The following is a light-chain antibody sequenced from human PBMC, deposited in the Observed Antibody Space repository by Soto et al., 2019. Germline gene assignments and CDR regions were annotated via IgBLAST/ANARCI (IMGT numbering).Light chain of an antibody. J-gene: IGKJ1*01. CDR1: QSVGTK. V-gene: IGKV3-15*01. Sequence: IVMTQYPATLSVSPGERANLSCRASQSVGTKLAWYQPTPGQAPRLLIYGASNRATGVPARISCSVSGTEFTLTIAGLQSADFAVDYCQQYSSWLWTFGQGTKVEIK. CDR2: GAS. CDR3: QQYSSWLWT.